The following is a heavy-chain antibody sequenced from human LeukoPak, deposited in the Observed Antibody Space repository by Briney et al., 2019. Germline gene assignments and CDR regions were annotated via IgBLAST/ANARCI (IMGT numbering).Heavy chain of an antibody. Sequence: PSETLSLTCAVYGGSFSGYYWSWIRQPPEKGLEWIGEINHSGSTNYNPSLKSRVTISVDTSKNQFSLKLSSVTAADTAVYYCARRGRLPNDYWGRGTLVSVSS. D-gene: IGHD6-25*01. J-gene: IGHJ4*02. CDR3: ARRGRLPNDY. CDR2: INHSGST. CDR1: GGSFSGYY. V-gene: IGHV4-34*01.